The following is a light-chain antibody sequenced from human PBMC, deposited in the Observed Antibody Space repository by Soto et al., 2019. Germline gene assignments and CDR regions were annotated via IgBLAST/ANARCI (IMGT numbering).Light chain of an antibody. CDR3: QQYYSYPRYT. CDR1: QGISSY. CDR2: AAS. V-gene: IGKV1-8*01. J-gene: IGKJ2*01. Sequence: AIRMTQSPSSLSASTGDRVTITCRASQGISSYLAWYQQKPGKAPKLLIYAASTLQSGVPSRFSGSGSGTHFTLTISCLQSEDFATYYCQQYYSYPRYTFGQGTKLEIK.